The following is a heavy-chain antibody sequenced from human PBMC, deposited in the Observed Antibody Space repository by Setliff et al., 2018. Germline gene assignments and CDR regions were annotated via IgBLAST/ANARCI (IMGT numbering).Heavy chain of an antibody. CDR3: VRESRSTWYRRDF. CDR1: GGSFSTYF. Sequence: SETLSLTCAVYGGSFSTYFWSWIRQPPGKGLEWIGEISHSGSTNYNPSLKSRVTMSVDTSKNQFSLNLNSVTAADTAVYYCVRESRSTWYRRDFWGQGTLVTVSS. D-gene: IGHD6-13*01. CDR2: ISHSGST. J-gene: IGHJ4*02. V-gene: IGHV4-34*01.